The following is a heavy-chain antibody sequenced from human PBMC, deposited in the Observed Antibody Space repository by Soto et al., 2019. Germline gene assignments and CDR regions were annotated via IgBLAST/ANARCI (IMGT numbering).Heavy chain of an antibody. Sequence: GGSLRLSCAASGFTFSGSAMHWVRQASGKGLEWVGRIRSKANSYATAYAASVKGRFTISRDDSKNTAYLQMNSLKTEDTAVYYCTREKPRGVSVYGMDVWGQGTTVTVSS. CDR2: IRSKANSYAT. CDR3: TREKPRGVSVYGMDV. V-gene: IGHV3-73*01. D-gene: IGHD3-10*01. J-gene: IGHJ6*02. CDR1: GFTFSGSA.